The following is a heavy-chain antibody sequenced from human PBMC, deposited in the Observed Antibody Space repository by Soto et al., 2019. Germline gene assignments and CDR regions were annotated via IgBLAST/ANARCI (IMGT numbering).Heavy chain of an antibody. D-gene: IGHD1-7*01. CDR3: ARAKGGTTRRPFDS. J-gene: IGHJ4*02. V-gene: IGHV4-31*03. Sequence: QVQLQESGPGLVKPSKTLSLTCTVSGDDISSGGYFWSWIRPHPGEGLEGIGYLYGNGGAYCSPSLKGRVVTSVRRSVTLFSLRLGSVTAAETAVYCCARAKGGTTRRPFDSWGPGTLVTVSS. CDR2: LYGNGGA. CDR1: GDDISSGGYF.